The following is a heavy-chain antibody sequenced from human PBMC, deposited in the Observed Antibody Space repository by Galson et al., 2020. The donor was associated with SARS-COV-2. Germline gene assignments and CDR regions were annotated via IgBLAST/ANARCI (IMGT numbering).Heavy chain of an antibody. V-gene: IGHV3-21*01. CDR3: ARDASWAMFGLDV. CDR1: GFPFSSYS. CDR2: ISSSSNYI. Sequence: GGSLRLSCAVSGFPFSSYSMNWVRQAPGQGLEWVSSISSSSNYIYYADSAKGRFTISRDNAKNSLYLQMNSLRAEDTAVYYCARDASWAMFGLDVWGQGTTVTVSS. D-gene: IGHD1-26*01. J-gene: IGHJ6*02.